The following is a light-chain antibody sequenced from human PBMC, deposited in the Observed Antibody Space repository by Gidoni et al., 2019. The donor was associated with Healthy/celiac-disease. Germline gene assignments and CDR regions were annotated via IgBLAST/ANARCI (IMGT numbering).Light chain of an antibody. V-gene: IGKV1-39*01. CDR1: QSISSY. J-gene: IGKJ2*01. CDR3: QQSYSTLGYT. Sequence: DIQMTQSPSSLSASVGDRVTIACRASQSISSYLNWYQQKPGKDPKPLIYAASSLQSWVPSRFSGSGSGTDFTITISSLQPEDFATYYCQQSYSTLGYTFGQGTKLEIK. CDR2: AAS.